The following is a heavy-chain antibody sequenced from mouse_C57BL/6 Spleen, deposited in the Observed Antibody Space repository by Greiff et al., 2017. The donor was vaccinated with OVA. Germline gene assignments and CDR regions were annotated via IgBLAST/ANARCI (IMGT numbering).Heavy chain of an antibody. Sequence: EVMLVESGGGLVKPGGSLKLSCAASGFTFSSYAMSWVRQTPEKRLEWVATISDGGSYTYYPDNVKGRFTISRDNAKNNLYLQMSHLKSEDTAMYYCARVPHYYGRSYGAYWGQGTLVTVSA. CDR2: ISDGGSYT. CDR3: ARVPHYYGRSYGAY. D-gene: IGHD1-1*01. CDR1: GFTFSSYA. V-gene: IGHV5-4*03. J-gene: IGHJ3*01.